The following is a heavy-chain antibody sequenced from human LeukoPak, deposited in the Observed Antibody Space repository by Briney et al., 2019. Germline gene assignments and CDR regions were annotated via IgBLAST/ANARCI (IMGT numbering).Heavy chain of an antibody. Sequence: PGGSLRLSCTASGFTFGDYAMSWVRQASGKGLEWVGRIRSKTNNYATAYAASVKGRFTISRDDSKNTAYLQMNSLKTEDTAVYYCTRLYSSSSTDLWGQGTLVTVSS. CDR1: GFTFGDYA. CDR3: TRLYSSSSTDL. CDR2: IRSKTNNYAT. V-gene: IGHV3-73*01. D-gene: IGHD6-13*01. J-gene: IGHJ4*02.